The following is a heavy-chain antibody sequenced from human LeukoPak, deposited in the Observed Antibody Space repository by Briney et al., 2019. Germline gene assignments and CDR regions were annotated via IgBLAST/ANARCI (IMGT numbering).Heavy chain of an antibody. J-gene: IGHJ4*02. CDR2: IYYRGST. Sequence: SETLSLTCTVSGGSISDYYWTWIRQSPGKGLEWIGYIYYRGSTNYNPSLKSRVTISVDTSKKQFSLKLTSVTAADTAVYYCAREEVAPSRGDFDYWGPGTLVTVSS. V-gene: IGHV4-59*08. D-gene: IGHD2-15*01. CDR1: GGSISDYY. CDR3: AREEVAPSRGDFDY.